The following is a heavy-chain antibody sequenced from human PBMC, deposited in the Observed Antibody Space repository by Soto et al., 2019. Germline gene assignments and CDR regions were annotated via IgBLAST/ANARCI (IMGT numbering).Heavy chain of an antibody. CDR2: IYYSGST. D-gene: IGHD1-1*01. CDR3: AREFTSPGTVI. J-gene: IGHJ3*02. CDR1: GGSISSGGYY. V-gene: IGHV4-31*03. Sequence: QVQLQESGPGLVKPSQTLSLTCTVSGGSISSGGYYWSWIRQHPGKGLEWIGYIYYSGSTYYNPSLKGRVTIAVDTSKNPCSLKLSSVTAADTAVYYCAREFTSPGTVIWGQGTMVTVSS.